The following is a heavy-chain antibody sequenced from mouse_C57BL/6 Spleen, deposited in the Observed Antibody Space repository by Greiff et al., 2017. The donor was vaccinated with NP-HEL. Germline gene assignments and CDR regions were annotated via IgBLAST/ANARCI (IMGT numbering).Heavy chain of an antibody. CDR1: GFTFSSYG. J-gene: IGHJ4*01. D-gene: IGHD1-2*01. V-gene: IGHV5-6*02. Sequence: EVKLMESGGDLVKPGGSLKLSCAASGFTFSSYGMSWVRQTPDKRLEWVATISSGGSYTYYPDSVKGRFTISRDNAKNTLYLQMSSLKSEDTAMYYCARRGYEGMDYWGQGTSVTVSS. CDR3: ARRGYEGMDY. CDR2: ISSGGSYT.